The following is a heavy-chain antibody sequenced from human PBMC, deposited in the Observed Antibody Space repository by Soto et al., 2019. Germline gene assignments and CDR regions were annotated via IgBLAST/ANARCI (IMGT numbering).Heavy chain of an antibody. V-gene: IGHV4-59*01. CDR1: GGSISSYY. Sequence: SETLSLTCTVSGGSISSYYWSWIRQPPGKGLEWIGYIYYSGSTNYNPSLKSRVTISVDTSKNQFSLKLSSVTAADTAVYYCARDSGEYCSSTSCQWALGYGMDVWGQGTTVTVSS. D-gene: IGHD2-2*01. CDR3: ARDSGEYCSSTSCQWALGYGMDV. CDR2: IYYSGST. J-gene: IGHJ6*02.